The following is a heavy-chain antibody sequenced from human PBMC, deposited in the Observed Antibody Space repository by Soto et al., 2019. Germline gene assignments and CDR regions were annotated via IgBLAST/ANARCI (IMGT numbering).Heavy chain of an antibody. J-gene: IGHJ4*02. CDR1: GFSLSTSGVG. CDR3: AHRGEEGVDH. V-gene: IGHV2-5*02. Sequence: SGPTLVNTTPPLQLTCTFSGFSLSTSGVGVGWIRQPPGKALEWLALIYWDDNRRYSPSLKSRLTITKDTSKNQVVLTMTNMGPVDTATYYCAHRGEEGVDHWGQGTLVTVSS. D-gene: IGHD1-26*01. CDR2: IYWDDNR.